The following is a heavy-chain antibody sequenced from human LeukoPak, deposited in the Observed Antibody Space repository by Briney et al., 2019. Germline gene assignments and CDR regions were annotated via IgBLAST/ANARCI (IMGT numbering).Heavy chain of an antibody. CDR3: AKCYSGYYAMDV. CDR2: ISGSGGST. Sequence: GGSLRLSCAASGFTFSSYAMTWVRQAPGKGLEWVSVISGSGGSTYYADSVKGRFTISRDNSKNTLYLQMNSLRAEDTAVYYCAKCYSGYYAMDVWGQGTTVTVSS. V-gene: IGHV3-23*01. J-gene: IGHJ6*02. CDR1: GFTFSSYA. D-gene: IGHD3-22*01.